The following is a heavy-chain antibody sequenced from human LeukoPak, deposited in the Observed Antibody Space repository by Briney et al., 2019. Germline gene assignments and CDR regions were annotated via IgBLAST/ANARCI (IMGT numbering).Heavy chain of an antibody. V-gene: IGHV3-53*01. D-gene: IGHD5-18*01. J-gene: IGHJ4*02. CDR3: ARFYSYGSDFDY. Sequence: QSGGSLRLSCAASGFTVSSNYMSWVRQAPGKGLEWVSVIYSDGSTYYADSVKGRFTISRDNSKNTLYLQMNSLRAEDTAVYYCARFYSYGSDFDYWGQGTLVTVSS. CDR1: GFTVSSNY. CDR2: IYSDGST.